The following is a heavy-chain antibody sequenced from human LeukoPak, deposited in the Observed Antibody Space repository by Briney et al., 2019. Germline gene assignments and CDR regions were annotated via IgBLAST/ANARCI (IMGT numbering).Heavy chain of an antibody. CDR3: AATYYYDTSGYYGDY. V-gene: IGHV4-39*07. D-gene: IGHD3-22*01. J-gene: IGHJ4*02. Sequence: PSETLSLTCTVSGGSISSSSYDWGCIRQPPGKGLEWIGSIYYSGSTYYNPSLKSRVTISVDTSKNQFSLKLSSVTAADTAVYYCAATYYYDTSGYYGDYWGQGTLVTVSS. CDR1: GGSISSSSYD. CDR2: IYYSGST.